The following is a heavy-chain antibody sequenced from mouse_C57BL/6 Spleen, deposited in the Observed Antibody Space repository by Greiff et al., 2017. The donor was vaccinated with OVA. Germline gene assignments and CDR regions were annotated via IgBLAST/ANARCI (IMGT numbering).Heavy chain of an antibody. CDR1: GYTFTDYE. CDR2: IDPETGGP. D-gene: IGHD5-5*01. J-gene: IGHJ4*01. CDR3: TRGLPEAMDY. Sequence: QVQLQQSGAELVRPGASVTLSCKASGYTFTDYEMHWVKQTPVHGLEWIGAIDPETGGPAYNQKFKGKAILTADKSSSTAYMELRSLTSEDAAVYYCTRGLPEAMDYWGQGTSVTVSS. V-gene: IGHV1-15*01.